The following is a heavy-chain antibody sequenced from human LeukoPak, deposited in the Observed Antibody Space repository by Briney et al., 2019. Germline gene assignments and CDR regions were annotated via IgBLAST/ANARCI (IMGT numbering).Heavy chain of an antibody. CDR2: ISGSGSST. Sequence: GGSLRLSCAASGFTFSSYAMSWVRQAPGKGLEWVSAISGSGSSTYYADSVKGRFTISRDNSKNTLYLQMNSLRAEATAVYYCGKRPTHYYDSSGYSHFDYWGQGTLVTVSS. CDR1: GFTFSSYA. J-gene: IGHJ4*02. CDR3: GKRPTHYYDSSGYSHFDY. D-gene: IGHD3-22*01. V-gene: IGHV3-23*01.